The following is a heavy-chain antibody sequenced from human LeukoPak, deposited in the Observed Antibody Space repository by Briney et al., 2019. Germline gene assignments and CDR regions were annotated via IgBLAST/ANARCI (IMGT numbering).Heavy chain of an antibody. CDR3: AKDTGSSSWYYFDY. CDR2: ISSSSSYI. CDR1: GFTFSSYS. V-gene: IGHV3-21*04. J-gene: IGHJ4*02. D-gene: IGHD6-13*01. Sequence: GGSLRLSCAASGFTFSSYSMNWVRQAPGKGLEWVSSISSSSSYIYYADSVKGRFTISRDNAKNSLYLQMNSLRAEDTALYYCAKDTGSSSWYYFDYWGQGTLVTVSS.